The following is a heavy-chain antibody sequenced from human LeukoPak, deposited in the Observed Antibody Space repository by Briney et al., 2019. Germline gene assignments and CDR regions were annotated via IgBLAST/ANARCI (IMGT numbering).Heavy chain of an antibody. CDR3: ARSLGYCTNGVCLPYYFDY. V-gene: IGHV1-69*02. CDR2: IIPILGIA. J-gene: IGHJ4*02. CDR1: GGTFSSYT. D-gene: IGHD2-8*01. Sequence: ASVKVSCKASGGTFSSYTISWVRQAPGQGLEWVGRIIPILGIANYAQKFQGRVTITADKSTSTAYMELSSLRSEDTAVYYCARSLGYCTNGVCLPYYFDYWGQGTLVTVSS.